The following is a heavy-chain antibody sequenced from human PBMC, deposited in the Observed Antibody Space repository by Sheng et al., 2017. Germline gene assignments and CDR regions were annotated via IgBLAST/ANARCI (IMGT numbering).Heavy chain of an antibody. CDR3: AKGSRHFYNGDY. CDR1: GFTFSNYV. CDR2: ISGPGGST. J-gene: IGHJ4*02. D-gene: IGHD1-1*01. V-gene: IGHV3-23*01. Sequence: EVQLLESGGGLVQPGGSLRLSCAASGFTFSNYVMSWVRQAPGKGLEWVSGISGPGGSTYYADSVKGRFTISRDNSKNTLYLQMNSLRAEDTAVYYCAKGSRHFYNGDYWGQGTLVTVSS.